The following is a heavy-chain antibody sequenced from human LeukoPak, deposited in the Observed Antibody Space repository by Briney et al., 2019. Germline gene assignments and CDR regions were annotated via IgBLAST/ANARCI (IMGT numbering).Heavy chain of an antibody. CDR3: ARLSGYWKKHDY. Sequence: SETLSLTCAVYGGSFSGYYWSWTRQPPGKGLEWIGEINHSGSTNYNPSLKSRVTISVDTSKNQFSLKLSSVTAADTAVYYCARLSGYWKKHDYWGQGTLVTVSS. J-gene: IGHJ4*02. V-gene: IGHV4-34*01. CDR2: INHSGST. CDR1: GGSFSGYY. D-gene: IGHD3-22*01.